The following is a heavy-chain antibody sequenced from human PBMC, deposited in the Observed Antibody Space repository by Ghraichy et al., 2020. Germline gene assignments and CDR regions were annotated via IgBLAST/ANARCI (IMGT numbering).Heavy chain of an antibody. CDR1: GFTFNTYA. CDR2: ISARGTTV. J-gene: IGHJ4*02. Sequence: LSLTCAASGFTFNTYAMDWVHQAPGKGLEWISYISARGTTVYYADSVKGRFTISRDSARNSLFLQMDSLGAEDTAVYYCVRDNFYYFDFWGQGALVTVSS. CDR3: VRDNFYYFDF. V-gene: IGHV3-48*01. D-gene: IGHD1-20*01.